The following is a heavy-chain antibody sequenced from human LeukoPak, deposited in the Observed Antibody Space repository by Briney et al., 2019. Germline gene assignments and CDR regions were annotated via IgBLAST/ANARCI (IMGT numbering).Heavy chain of an antibody. V-gene: IGHV3-30*14. CDR1: GFTFSTYA. D-gene: IGHD3-10*01. Sequence: GGSLRLSCAASGFTFSTYAMHWVRQAPGKGLEWVAVISYDGSSKYYADSVKGRFTISRDNSKNTLYLQMNSLRAEDTAVYYCARVLSGRGSLYSYYYYMDVWGKGTTVTISS. J-gene: IGHJ6*03. CDR3: ARVLSGRGSLYSYYYYMDV. CDR2: ISYDGSSK.